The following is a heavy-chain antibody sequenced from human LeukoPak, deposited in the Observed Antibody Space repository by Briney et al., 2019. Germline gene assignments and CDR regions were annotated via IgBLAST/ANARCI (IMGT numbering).Heavy chain of an antibody. J-gene: IGHJ5*02. CDR3: ARPRYSSGWFWFDP. CDR2: ITHSGTT. D-gene: IGHD6-19*01. V-gene: IGHV4-39*02. CDR1: GGFISNSFYN. Sequence: SETLFLTCTVSGGFISNSFYNWAWLRHLPGKGLEWIVSITHSGTTYYNPSLKSRVTMYVDTSKNHFSLKVNSVTAADTAVYYCARPRYSSGWFWFDPWGRGTLVTVSS.